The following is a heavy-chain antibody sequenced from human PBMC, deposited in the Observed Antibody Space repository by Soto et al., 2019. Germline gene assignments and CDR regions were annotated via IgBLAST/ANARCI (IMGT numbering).Heavy chain of an antibody. D-gene: IGHD6-19*01. Sequence: GGSLRLSCAASGFTFSSFAMSWVRQAPGKGLEWVSAISVSGGSTYYADSVKGRFTISRDNSKNTLYLQMNSLRAEDTAVYYCAKGYSSGWHGASNGFDIWGQGTMVTVSS. CDR3: AKGYSSGWHGASNGFDI. CDR2: ISVSGGST. V-gene: IGHV3-23*01. CDR1: GFTFSSFA. J-gene: IGHJ3*02.